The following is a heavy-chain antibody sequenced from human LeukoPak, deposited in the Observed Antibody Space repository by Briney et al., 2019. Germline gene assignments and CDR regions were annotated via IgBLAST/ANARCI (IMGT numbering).Heavy chain of an antibody. CDR1: GFTFSSYE. J-gene: IGHJ4*02. Sequence: PGGSLRLSCAASGFTFSSYEMNWVRQAPGKGLEWVSAISGSGGSTYYADSVKGRFTISRDNSKNTLYLQMNSLRAEDTAVYYCARVWGYSYGSFDYWGQGTLVTVSS. CDR2: ISGSGGST. V-gene: IGHV3-23*01. CDR3: ARVWGYSYGSFDY. D-gene: IGHD5-18*01.